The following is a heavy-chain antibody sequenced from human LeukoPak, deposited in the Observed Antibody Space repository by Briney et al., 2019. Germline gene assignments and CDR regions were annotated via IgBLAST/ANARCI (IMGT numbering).Heavy chain of an antibody. CDR3: ARGGAEYYFDY. V-gene: IGHV3-74*01. CDR1: GFTFSSYW. D-gene: IGHD4/OR15-4a*01. J-gene: IGHJ4*02. CDR2: INSDGSST. Sequence: GGSLRLSCVASGFTFSSYWMHWVRQDPRKGLVWVSRINSDGSSTSYADSVKGRFTISRDNAKNTLYLQMNSLRAEDTAVYYCARGGAEYYFDYWGQGTLVTVSS.